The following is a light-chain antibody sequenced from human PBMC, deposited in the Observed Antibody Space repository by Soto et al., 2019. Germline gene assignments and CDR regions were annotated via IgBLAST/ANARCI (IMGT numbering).Light chain of an antibody. CDR2: SAS. V-gene: IGKV3-15*01. CDR1: QSISDT. CDR3: QQYNNWPWT. J-gene: IGKJ1*01. Sequence: GMTQSPATVSVSPGGRATLSCRASQSISDTLAWYQQKPGQAPRLLIYSASRRATGFPGRFSGSGSGTDFTLTISSLQSEDLAVYYCQQYNNWPWTFGQGTKVDI.